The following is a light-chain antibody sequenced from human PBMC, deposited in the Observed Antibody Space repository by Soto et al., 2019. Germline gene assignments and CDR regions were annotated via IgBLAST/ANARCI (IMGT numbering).Light chain of an antibody. V-gene: IGLV2-8*01. CDR3: SSYAGSNSVV. CDR2: EVS. Sequence: QSALTQPPSASGSPGQSVTISCSGISSDVGGHNYVSWYQQHPGKAPKLMIYEVSKWPSGVPDRFSGSKSGNTASLTVSGLQAEDEADYYCSSYAGSNSVVFGGGTKLTVL. J-gene: IGLJ2*01. CDR1: SSDVGGHNY.